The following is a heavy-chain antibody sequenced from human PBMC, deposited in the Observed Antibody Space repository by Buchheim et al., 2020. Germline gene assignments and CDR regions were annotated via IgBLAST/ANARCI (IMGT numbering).Heavy chain of an antibody. CDR2: IAYSGAT. CDR1: GGSISGGGDY. D-gene: IGHD6-19*01. CDR3: ARLALAVAGYWYFDL. Sequence: QVQLQESGPGLVKPSQTLSLTCTVSGGSISGGGDYWTWIRQHPGKGLEWIGYIAYSGATYYNPSLKGRVIMSVDTSTNHFSLKLTSVTAADTAVYYCARLALAVAGYWYFDLWGRGTL. J-gene: IGHJ2*01. V-gene: IGHV4-31*03.